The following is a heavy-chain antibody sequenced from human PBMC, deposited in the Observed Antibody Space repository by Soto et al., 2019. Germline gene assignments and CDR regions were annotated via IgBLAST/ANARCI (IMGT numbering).Heavy chain of an antibody. Sequence: EVQLVESGGGLVKPGETLRISCAASGFTFRNYNMNWVRQAPGKGLEWVSSISSSSSSILCADSVKGRFTISRDNAQNSLYLQMDGLKAGDTAVYYCATDGGYYDTTGYYNDFWGPGTLVTVSS. J-gene: IGHJ4*02. CDR3: ATDGGYYDTTGYYNDF. CDR2: ISSSSSSI. D-gene: IGHD3-22*01. CDR1: GFTFRNYN. V-gene: IGHV3-21*02.